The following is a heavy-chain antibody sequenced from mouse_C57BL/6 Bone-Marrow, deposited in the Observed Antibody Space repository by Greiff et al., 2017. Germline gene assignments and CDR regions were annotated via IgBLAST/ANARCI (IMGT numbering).Heavy chain of an antibody. Sequence: QVQLKESGAELAKPGASVKLSCKASGYTFTSYWMHWVKQRPGQGLEWIGYINPSCGYTQSNQKFKDKATLTADKSSSTAYMRLSSLTYEDAAVYDCARGDYYGGFDYWGQGTTLTVSS. D-gene: IGHD1-1*01. CDR1: GYTFTSYW. CDR2: INPSCGYT. CDR3: ARGDYYGGFDY. J-gene: IGHJ2*01. V-gene: IGHV1-7*01.